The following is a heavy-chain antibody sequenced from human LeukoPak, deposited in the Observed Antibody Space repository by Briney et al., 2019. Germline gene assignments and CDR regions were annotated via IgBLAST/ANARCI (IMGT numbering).Heavy chain of an antibody. CDR1: VGSISSRCFY. V-gene: IGHV4-39*01. Sequence: PSETLSLPRTVSVGSISSRCFYWGWIRQPPGKGLEWIGTIFYSGSTYYKPSLRSRVTMSVDTSQNQFSLRLSSVTAADSAVYYCARQGYISGQGFRNNWFDPWGQGSLVTVSS. CDR3: ARQGYISGQGFRNNWFDP. CDR2: IFYSGST. J-gene: IGHJ5*02. D-gene: IGHD6-19*01.